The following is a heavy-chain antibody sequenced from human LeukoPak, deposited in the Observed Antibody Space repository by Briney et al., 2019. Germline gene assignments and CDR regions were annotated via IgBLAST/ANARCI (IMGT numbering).Heavy chain of an antibody. V-gene: IGHV4-61*01. CDR3: ARGSGYVYY. J-gene: IGHJ4*02. D-gene: IGHD5-12*01. Sequence: SETLSLTCTVSGGSISSSSYYWSWIRQPPGKGLEWIGYIYYSGSTNYNPSLKSRVTISVDTSKNQFSLKLSSVTAADTAVYYCARGSGYVYYWGQGTLVTVSS. CDR2: IYYSGST. CDR1: GGSISSSSYY.